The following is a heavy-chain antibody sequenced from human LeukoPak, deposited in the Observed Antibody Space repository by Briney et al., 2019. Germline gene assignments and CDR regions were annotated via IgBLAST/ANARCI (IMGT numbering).Heavy chain of an antibody. CDR3: ARLTNRYFDL. J-gene: IGHJ2*01. V-gene: IGHV3-7*01. Sequence: GGSLTLSCAASGFTFSVYWMSWVRQAPGKGLEWVANIKHDGSETHYVASVKGRFTISRDNAKSSLYLQMSSLRGDDTAVYYCARLTNRYFDLWGRGTLVSASS. D-gene: IGHD4/OR15-4a*01. CDR1: GFTFSVYW. CDR2: IKHDGSET.